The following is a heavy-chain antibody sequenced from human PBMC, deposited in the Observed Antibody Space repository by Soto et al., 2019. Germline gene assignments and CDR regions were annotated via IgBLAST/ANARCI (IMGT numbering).Heavy chain of an antibody. CDR2: IYYSGST. CDR1: GGSISSSSYY. D-gene: IGHD6-19*01. V-gene: IGHV4-39*01. CDR3: ARQCSAQWLVPTSFDY. J-gene: IGHJ4*02. Sequence: QLQLQESGPGLVKPSETLSLTCTVSGGSISSSSYYWGWIRQPPGKGLEWIGSIYYSGSTYYNPSLKSRVTISVDTSKNQFSLKLSSVTAADTAVYYCARQCSAQWLVPTSFDYWGQGTMVTVSS.